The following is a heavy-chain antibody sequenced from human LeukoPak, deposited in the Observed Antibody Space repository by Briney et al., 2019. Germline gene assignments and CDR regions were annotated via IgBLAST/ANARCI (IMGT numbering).Heavy chain of an antibody. CDR3: ARSGFGAGVRFDF. J-gene: IGHJ4*02. Sequence: ASVKVSCKASVYTFTAYYIRWVRQAPGQGLECIGRINPKKGTTNYAQKFEGTVPMTTETSLTTGYREPGSLKTRHSAVYHCARSGFGAGVRFDFWGQGTPVTVSS. CDR1: VYTFTAYY. CDR2: INPKKGTT. D-gene: IGHD3-3*01. V-gene: IGHV1-2*06.